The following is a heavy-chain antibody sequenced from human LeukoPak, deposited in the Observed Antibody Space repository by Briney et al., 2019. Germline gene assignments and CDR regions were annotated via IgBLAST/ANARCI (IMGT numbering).Heavy chain of an antibody. CDR2: IHPNSGGT. D-gene: IGHD2-2*01. V-gene: IGHV1-2*06. CDR1: GYTFIGYH. J-gene: IGHJ5*02. CDR3: ARDSPVWDIVVVPAASYNWFDP. Sequence: ASVKVSCKASGYTFIGYHIHWVRQAPGQGLEWMGRIHPNSGGTNYAQKFQGRVTMTRDTSISTAYMELSRLRSDDTAVYYCARDSPVWDIVVVPAASYNWFDPWGQGTLVTVSS.